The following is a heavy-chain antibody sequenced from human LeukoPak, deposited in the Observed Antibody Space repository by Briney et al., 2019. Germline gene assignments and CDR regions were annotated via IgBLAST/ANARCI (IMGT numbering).Heavy chain of an antibody. D-gene: IGHD3-3*01. J-gene: IGHJ6*03. CDR2: ISYDGSNK. V-gene: IGHV3-30-3*01. CDR3: ARDIGEDYDFWSGYYVRKGDYYYYMDV. Sequence: GGSLRLSCAASGFTFSSYAMHWVRQAPGKGLEWVAVISYDGSNKYYADSVKGRFTISRDNSKNTLYLQMNSLRAEDTAVYYCARDIGEDYDFWSGYYVRKGDYYYYMDVWGKGTTVTVSS. CDR1: GFTFSSYA.